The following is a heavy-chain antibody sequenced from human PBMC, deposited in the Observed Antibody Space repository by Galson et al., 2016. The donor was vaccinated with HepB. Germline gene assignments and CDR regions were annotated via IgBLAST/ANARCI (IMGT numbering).Heavy chain of an antibody. J-gene: IGHJ6*02. D-gene: IGHD2-8*01. CDR2: TYYRSKWYN. V-gene: IGHV6-1*01. CDR1: GDSVSSNSAA. CDR3: ARMSVGVTGAFGGMDV. Sequence: CAISGDSVSSNSAAWNWIRQSPSRGLEWLGRTYYRSKWYNDYAFSVKGRIIFNPNTSKNQFSLQLNTVTPEDTAVYYCARMSVGVTGAFGGMDVRGLATTVTVSS.